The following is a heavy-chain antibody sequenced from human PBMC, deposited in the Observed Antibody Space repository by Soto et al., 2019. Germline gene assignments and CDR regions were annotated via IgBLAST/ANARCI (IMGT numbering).Heavy chain of an antibody. CDR2: LYSTGSS. Sequence: QVQLQESGPGLVKASETLSLTCTVSGGSISGHYWTWLRQPAGKGLEWLGRLYSTGSSNYNPFFERRVTMSVDTSKNSFSLRLSSVTAADAAVYFCAREKDYYHNAMDVWGQGTAVAVSS. CDR1: GGSISGHY. V-gene: IGHV4-4*07. J-gene: IGHJ6*02. CDR3: AREKDYYHNAMDV.